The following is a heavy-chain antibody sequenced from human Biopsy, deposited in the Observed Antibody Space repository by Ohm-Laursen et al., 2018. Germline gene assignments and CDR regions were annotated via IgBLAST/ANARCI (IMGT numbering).Heavy chain of an antibody. CDR1: GYTFTGYH. V-gene: IGHV1-2*06. Sequence: ASVKVSCKASGYTFTGYHVHWVRQAPGQGLEWIGRINAKTGDTNYAQKFQGRVTMTRDTSISTAYVDLSSLRSDDTAVYYCTRGGYYYDSLAYYYWFDPWGQGTLVTVSS. J-gene: IGHJ5*02. CDR3: TRGGYYYDSLAYYYWFDP. D-gene: IGHD3-22*01. CDR2: INAKTGDT.